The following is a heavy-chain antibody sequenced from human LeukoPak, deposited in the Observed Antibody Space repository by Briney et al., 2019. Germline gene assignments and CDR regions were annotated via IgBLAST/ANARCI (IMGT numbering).Heavy chain of an antibody. CDR3: ARVEYYYGPVSYYNYWFDP. Sequence: SETLSLTCTVSGGSISSYYWSWIRQPPGKGLEWIGYIYYSGSTNYNPSLKSRVTISVDTSKNQFSLKLSSVTAADTAVYYCARVEYYYGPVSYYNYWFDPWGQGTLVTVSS. CDR1: GGSISSYY. V-gene: IGHV4-59*01. D-gene: IGHD3-10*01. CDR2: IYYSGST. J-gene: IGHJ5*02.